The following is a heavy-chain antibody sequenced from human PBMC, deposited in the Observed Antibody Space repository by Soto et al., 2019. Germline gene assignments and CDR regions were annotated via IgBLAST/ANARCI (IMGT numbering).Heavy chain of an antibody. CDR3: ARDLWFGAYAFDI. CDR2: MKQDGSEK. CDR1: GFTFSSSW. J-gene: IGHJ3*02. D-gene: IGHD3-10*01. V-gene: IGHV3-7*03. Sequence: PVGSLRLSCAASGFTFSSSWMNWVRQAPGKGLEWVANMKQDGSEKYYVDSVKGRFTISRDNAKNSLYLQMNSLRVEDTAVYYCARDLWFGAYAFDIWGQGTMVTVSS.